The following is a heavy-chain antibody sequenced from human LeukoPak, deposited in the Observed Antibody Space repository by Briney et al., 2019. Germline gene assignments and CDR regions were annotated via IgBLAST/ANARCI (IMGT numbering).Heavy chain of an antibody. V-gene: IGHV3-53*01. J-gene: IGHJ6*03. D-gene: IGHD6-13*01. CDR2: IYSRCST. Sequence: GGSLRLSCAVSGFTVSSNYMSWVRQAPGKGLEWVSVIYSRCSTYYADSVKGRFTLSRDNSKNTLYLQMNSLRGEDTAVYYCASSPSSWRYMDVWGKGTTVTLSS. CDR1: GFTVSSNY. CDR3: ASSPSSWRYMDV.